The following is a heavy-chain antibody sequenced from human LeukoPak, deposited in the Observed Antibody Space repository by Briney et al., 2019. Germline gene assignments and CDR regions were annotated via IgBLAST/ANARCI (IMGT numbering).Heavy chain of an antibody. D-gene: IGHD3-10*01. CDR2: INHSGST. CDR3: ARGGWYYGSGSYHPFGP. CDR1: GGSFSGYY. J-gene: IGHJ5*02. Sequence: SETLSLTCAVYGGSFSGYYWSWIRQPPGKGLEWIGEINHSGSTNYNPSLKSRVTISVDTSKNQFSLKLSSVTAADPAVYYCARGGWYYGSGSYHPFGPWGQGTLVTVS. V-gene: IGHV4-34*01.